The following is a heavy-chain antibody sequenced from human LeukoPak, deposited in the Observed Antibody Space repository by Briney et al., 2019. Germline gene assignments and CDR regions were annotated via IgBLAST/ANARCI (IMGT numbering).Heavy chain of an antibody. Sequence: PSQTLSLTCTVSGGSISSDSYYWSWIRQPAGTGLEWIGRIYTSGSTNYNPSLKSRVTISVDTSKNQFSLKLSSVTAADTAVYYCAGVPAVPPGFYYYYMDVWGKGTTVTVSS. CDR2: IYTSGST. CDR3: AGVPAVPPGFYYYYMDV. D-gene: IGHD2-2*01. CDR1: GGSISSDSYY. J-gene: IGHJ6*03. V-gene: IGHV4-61*02.